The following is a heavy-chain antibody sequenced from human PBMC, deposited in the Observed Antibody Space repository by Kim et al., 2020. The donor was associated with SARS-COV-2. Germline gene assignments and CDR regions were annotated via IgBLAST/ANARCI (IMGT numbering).Heavy chain of an antibody. J-gene: IGHJ1*01. CDR2: IYYSGST. Sequence: SETLSLTCTVSGGSISSYYWSWIRQPPGKGLEWIGYIYYSGSTNYNPSLKSRVTISVDTSKNQFSLKLSSVTAADTAVYYCARGVRDSSGWYGDKYFQHWGQGTLVTVSS. V-gene: IGHV4-59*01. D-gene: IGHD6-19*01. CDR1: GGSISSYY. CDR3: ARGVRDSSGWYGDKYFQH.